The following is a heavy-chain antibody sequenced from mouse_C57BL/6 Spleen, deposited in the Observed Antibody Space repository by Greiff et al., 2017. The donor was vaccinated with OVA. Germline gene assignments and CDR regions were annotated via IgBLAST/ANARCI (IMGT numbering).Heavy chain of an antibody. D-gene: IGHD2-3*01. Sequence: VMLVESGAELARPGASVKLSCKASGYTFTSYGISWVKQRTGQGLEWIGEIYPRSGNTYYNEKFKGKATLTADKSSSTAYMELRSLTSEDSAVYFCARWDDGYPYAMNYWGQGTSVTVSS. CDR1: GYTFTSYG. CDR2: IYPRSGNT. V-gene: IGHV1-81*01. J-gene: IGHJ4*01. CDR3: ARWDDGYPYAMNY.